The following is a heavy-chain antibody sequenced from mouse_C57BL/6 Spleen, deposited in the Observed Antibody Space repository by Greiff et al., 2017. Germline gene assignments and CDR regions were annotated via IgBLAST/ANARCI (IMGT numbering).Heavy chain of an antibody. CDR3: ARLGPLLY. CDR2: IYPGDGDT. J-gene: IGHJ2*01. Sequence: VQVVESGPELVKPGASVKISCKASGYAFSSSWLNWVKQRPGKGLEWIGRIYPGDGDTNYNGKFKGKATLTADKSSSTAYMQLSSLTSEDSAVYFCARLGPLLYWGQGTTLTVSS. D-gene: IGHD1-1*01. CDR1: GYAFSSSW. V-gene: IGHV1-82*01.